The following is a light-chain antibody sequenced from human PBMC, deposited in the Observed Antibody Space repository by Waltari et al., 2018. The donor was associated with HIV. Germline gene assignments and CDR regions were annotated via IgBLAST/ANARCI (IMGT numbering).Light chain of an antibody. CDR3: QQYHSYSLT. CDR1: QSISTW. CDR2: KTS. V-gene: IGKV1-5*03. Sequence: DIQMTQSPSTLSASVGDRVTITCRSSQSISTWLAWYQQQPGRAPKLLIYKTSSLHSGVPSRFSGSGSGTEFSLTISSLQPDDFTTYYCQQYHSYSLTFGQGTRLEIK. J-gene: IGKJ5*01.